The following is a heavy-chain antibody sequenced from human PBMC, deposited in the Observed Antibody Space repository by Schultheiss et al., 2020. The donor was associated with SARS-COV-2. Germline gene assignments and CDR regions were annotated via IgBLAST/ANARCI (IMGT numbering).Heavy chain of an antibody. Sequence: GGSLRLSFAASGFTFGSYNMHWVRQAPGKGLEFVASIRRSGRDIYYADSMQGRFTASRDNANNSLYLQMHSLRAEDTAVYYCVRDRSWWTPYNCFDLWGRGTLVTVSS. CDR1: GFTFGSYN. J-gene: IGHJ5*02. V-gene: IGHV3-21*01. CDR3: VRDRSWWTPYNCFDL. CDR2: IRRSGRDI. D-gene: IGHD2-15*01.